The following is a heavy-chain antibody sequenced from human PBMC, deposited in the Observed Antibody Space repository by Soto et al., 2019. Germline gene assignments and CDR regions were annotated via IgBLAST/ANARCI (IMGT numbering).Heavy chain of an antibody. J-gene: IGHJ6*02. D-gene: IGHD2-2*02. CDR3: ARRLYCSSTSCYRLGPQYYYYGMDV. Sequence: ASVKVSCKASGGTFSSYAISWVRQAPGQGLEWMGGIIPIFGTANYAQKFQGRVTITADESTSTAYMELSSLRSEDTAVYYCARRLYCSSTSCYRLGPQYYYYGMDVWGQGTTVTVSS. CDR1: GGTFSSYA. V-gene: IGHV1-69*13. CDR2: IIPIFGTA.